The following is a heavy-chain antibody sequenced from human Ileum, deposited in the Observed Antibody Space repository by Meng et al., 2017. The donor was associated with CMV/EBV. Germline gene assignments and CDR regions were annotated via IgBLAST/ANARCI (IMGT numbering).Heavy chain of an antibody. Sequence: GGSLRLSCAASGFTFSDYAMNWVRQAPGKGLEWVSVFYTGGQTYYADAVKGRFTISRDTSKNTVDLQMNSLRAEDTAVYYCSSFDYAGHPDSFDIWGQGTLVTVAS. J-gene: IGHJ4*01. CDR3: SSFDYAGHPDSFDI. CDR2: FYTGGQT. V-gene: IGHV3-53*01. CDR1: GFTFSDYA. D-gene: IGHD3-9*01.